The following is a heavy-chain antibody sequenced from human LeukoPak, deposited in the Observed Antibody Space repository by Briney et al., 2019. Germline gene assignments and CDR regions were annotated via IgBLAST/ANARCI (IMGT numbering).Heavy chain of an antibody. CDR3: ARLFWSGRIDY. CDR2: MNHSGST. CDR1: GGSFSGYY. J-gene: IGHJ4*02. V-gene: IGHV4-34*01. Sequence: SETLSLTCAVYGGSFSGYYWSWIRQPPGKGLEWIGEMNHSGSTNYNPSLKSRVTISVDTSKNQFSLKLSSVTAADTAVYYCARLFWSGRIDYWGQGTLVTVSS. D-gene: IGHD3-3*01.